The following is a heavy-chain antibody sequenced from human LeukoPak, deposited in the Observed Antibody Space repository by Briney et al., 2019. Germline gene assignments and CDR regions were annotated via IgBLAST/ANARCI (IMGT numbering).Heavy chain of an antibody. Sequence: ASVKVSCKASGYTFSDYSIHWVRQAPGQGLEWMGWINPNSGGTNYAQKFQGRVTMTRDTSISTAYMELSRLRSDDTAAYYCARAKVGYGIVGATPAFDIWGQGTMVTVSS. D-gene: IGHD1-26*01. CDR2: INPNSGGT. CDR3: ARAKVGYGIVGATPAFDI. J-gene: IGHJ3*02. V-gene: IGHV1-2*02. CDR1: GYTFSDYS.